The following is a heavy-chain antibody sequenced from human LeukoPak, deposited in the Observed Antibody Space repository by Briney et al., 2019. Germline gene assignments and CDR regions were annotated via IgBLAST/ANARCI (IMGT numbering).Heavy chain of an antibody. CDR1: GFTFRNYG. V-gene: IGHV3-33*06. CDR3: AKLATDDSSGYYYHTNWYFDL. D-gene: IGHD3-22*01. J-gene: IGHJ2*01. Sequence: GRSLRLSRVASGFTFRNYGMHWVRQTPGKGLEWVAVLWYDGSKEFYADSVRGRFTISRDNSKNTLYLQMNSLRAEDTAVYYCAKLATDDSSGYYYHTNWYFDLWGRGTLVTVSS. CDR2: LWYDGSKE.